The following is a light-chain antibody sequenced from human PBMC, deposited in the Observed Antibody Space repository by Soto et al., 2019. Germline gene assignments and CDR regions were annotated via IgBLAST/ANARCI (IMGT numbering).Light chain of an antibody. CDR3: AAWDDSLNGVV. V-gene: IGLV1-44*01. CDR1: SSNIGTNT. Sequence: QSVLTQPPSASGTPGQRVTFSCSGSSSNIGTNTVNWYQQLPGTAPKLLIYSNNQRPSGVPDRFSCSKSGTSASLAISGLQSEDEADYYCAAWDDSLNGVVFGGGTKLTV. J-gene: IGLJ2*01. CDR2: SNN.